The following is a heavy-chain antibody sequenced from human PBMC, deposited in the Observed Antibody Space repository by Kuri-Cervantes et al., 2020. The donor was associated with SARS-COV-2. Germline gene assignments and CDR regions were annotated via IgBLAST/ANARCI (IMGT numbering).Heavy chain of an antibody. CDR1: GFTFSSYA. V-gene: IGHV3-30-3*01. Sequence: LSLTCAASGFTFSSYAMHWVRKAPGKGLEWVAVISYDGSNKYYADSVKGRFTISRDNAKNSLYLQMNSLRAEDTDVYYCAREYSSSFPYYYMDVWGEGTTVTVSS. J-gene: IGHJ6*03. CDR2: ISYDGSNK. CDR3: AREYSSSFPYYYMDV. D-gene: IGHD6-6*01.